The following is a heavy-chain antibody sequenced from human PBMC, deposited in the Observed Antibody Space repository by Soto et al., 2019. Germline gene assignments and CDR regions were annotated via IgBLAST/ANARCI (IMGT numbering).Heavy chain of an antibody. CDR2: IYHSGST. V-gene: IGHV4-4*02. Sequence: PSDTLSHTSACSGGAISTSNWGSWIRQPPGKGLEWIGEIYHSGSTNYNPSLKSRVTISVDKSKNQFSLKLSSVTAADTAVYYCARGENYDILTGYYNNWFDPWGQG. D-gene: IGHD3-9*01. J-gene: IGHJ5*02. CDR1: GGAISTSNW. CDR3: ARGENYDILTGYYNNWFDP.